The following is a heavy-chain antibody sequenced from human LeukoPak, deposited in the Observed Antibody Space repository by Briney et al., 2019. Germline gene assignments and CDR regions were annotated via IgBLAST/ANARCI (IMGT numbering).Heavy chain of an antibody. D-gene: IGHD4-11*01. Sequence: GGSLRLSCAASGFTVSSNYMSWVRQAPGKGLEWVSVIYSGGSTYYADSVKGRFTISRDNSKNTLYLQMNSLRAEDTAVYYCARSDSNYLFDHWGQGTLVTVSS. CDR1: GFTVSSNY. CDR3: ARSDSNYLFDH. V-gene: IGHV3-53*01. CDR2: IYSGGST. J-gene: IGHJ4*02.